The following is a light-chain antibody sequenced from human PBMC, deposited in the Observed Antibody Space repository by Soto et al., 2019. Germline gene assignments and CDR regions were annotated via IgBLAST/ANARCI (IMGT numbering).Light chain of an antibody. CDR2: DAS. CDR3: QLRSNWRWT. V-gene: IGKV3-11*01. J-gene: IGKJ1*01. CDR1: QCVSSY. Sequence: EIVLTQSPATLSLSPGEIATLSCRASQCVSSYLAWYQQKPGQTPRLLIYDASNRATGIPARFSGSGSGTDFTLTISSLEPEDFAVYYCQLRSNWRWTFGQGTKVEIK.